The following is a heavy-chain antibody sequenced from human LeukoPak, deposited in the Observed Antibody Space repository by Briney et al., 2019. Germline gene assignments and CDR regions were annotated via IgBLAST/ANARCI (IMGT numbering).Heavy chain of an antibody. J-gene: IGHJ4*02. CDR3: ASAYDYVWGSYRRLYYFDY. V-gene: IGHV1-69*01. CDR2: IIPIFGTA. CDR1: GGTVSIYA. Sequence: SVKVSCKASGGTVSIYAISWVRQAPGQGLEWMGGIIPIFGTANYAQKFQGRVTITADESTSTAYMELSSLRSEDTAVYYCASAYDYVWGSYRRLYYFDYWGQGTLVTVSS. D-gene: IGHD3-16*02.